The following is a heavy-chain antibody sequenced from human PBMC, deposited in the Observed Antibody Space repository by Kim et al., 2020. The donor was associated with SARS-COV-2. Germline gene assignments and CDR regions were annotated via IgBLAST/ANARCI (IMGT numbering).Heavy chain of an antibody. Sequence: SVKVSCKASGGTFCSFVFSWVRQAPGQGLEWMGGIIPLYDTTIYAQTFKGRVTITADESTSTAYMELSSLRSEDTAVYYCAIQRDGYNYAIDPWGQGTVVTVSS. CDR2: IIPLYDTT. CDR1: GGTFCSFV. J-gene: IGHJ5*02. V-gene: IGHV1-69*13. D-gene: IGHD5-12*01. CDR3: AIQRDGYNYAIDP.